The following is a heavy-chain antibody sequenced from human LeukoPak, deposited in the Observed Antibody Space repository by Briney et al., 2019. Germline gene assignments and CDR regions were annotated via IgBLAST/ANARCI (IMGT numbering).Heavy chain of an antibody. CDR3: ARSSRLGELSDY. Sequence: PGGSLRLSCAASGFTFSSYWMHWVRQLPGKGLVWVSRINSDGSSTSYADSVKGRFTIPRDNAKNTLYVQMNSLRAEDTAVYYCARSSRLGELSDYWGQGTLVTVSS. CDR1: GFTFSSYW. J-gene: IGHJ4*02. D-gene: IGHD3-16*02. V-gene: IGHV3-74*01. CDR2: INSDGSST.